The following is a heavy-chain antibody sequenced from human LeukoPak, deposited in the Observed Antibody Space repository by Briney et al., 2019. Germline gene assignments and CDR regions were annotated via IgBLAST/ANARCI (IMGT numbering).Heavy chain of an antibody. D-gene: IGHD6-19*01. CDR2: ISAYNGNT. CDR3: ARDYPYSSGWYGGFDY. CDR1: GYTFTSYG. J-gene: IGHJ4*02. V-gene: IGHV1-18*01. Sequence: ASVKVSCKASGYTFTSYGISWVRQAPGQGLEWMGWISAYNGNTNYAQKFQGRVTMTRDTSISTAYMELSRLRSDDTAVYYCARDYPYSSGWYGGFDYWGQGTLVTVSS.